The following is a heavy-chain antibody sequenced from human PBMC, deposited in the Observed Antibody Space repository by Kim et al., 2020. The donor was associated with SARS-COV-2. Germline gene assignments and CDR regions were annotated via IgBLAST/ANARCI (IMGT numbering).Heavy chain of an antibody. D-gene: IGHD5-12*01. J-gene: IGHJ4*02. CDR1: GFTFSSYA. CDR2: ISGSGGST. CDR3: AKDSKQRWLQSPFDY. V-gene: IGHV3-23*01. Sequence: GGSLRLSCAASGFTFSSYAMSWVRQAPGKGLEWVSAISGSGGSTYYADSVKGRFTISRDNSKNTLYLQMNSLRAEDTAVYYCAKDSKQRWLQSPFDYWGQGTLVTVSS.